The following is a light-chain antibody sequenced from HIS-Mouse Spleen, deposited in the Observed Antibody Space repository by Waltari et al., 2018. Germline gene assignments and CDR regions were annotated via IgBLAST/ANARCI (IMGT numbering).Light chain of an antibody. V-gene: IGKV1-5*03. CDR2: KAS. CDR1: QSISSW. Sequence: DIQMTQSPSTLSASVGDRVTITCRASQSISSWLAWYQQKPGKAPKLLIYKASSLESGVPSRFSGSGSATEFTLTISSLQHDDVATYYCQQYNSYWTFGQGTKVEIK. CDR3: QQYNSYWT. J-gene: IGKJ1*01.